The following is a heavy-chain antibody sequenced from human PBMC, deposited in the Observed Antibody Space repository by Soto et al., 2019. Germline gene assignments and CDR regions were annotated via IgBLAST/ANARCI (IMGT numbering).Heavy chain of an antibody. Sequence: SETLSLTCTVSGGSISSSSYYWGWIRQPPGKGLEWIGSIYYSGSTYYNPSLKSRVTISVDTSKNQFSLKLSSVTAADTAVYYCARASYYYGSGSYYAPLGQIKYWGQGTLVTVSS. CDR2: IYYSGST. J-gene: IGHJ4*02. D-gene: IGHD3-10*01. CDR1: GGSISSSSYY. CDR3: ARASYYYGSGSYYAPLGQIKY. V-gene: IGHV4-39*01.